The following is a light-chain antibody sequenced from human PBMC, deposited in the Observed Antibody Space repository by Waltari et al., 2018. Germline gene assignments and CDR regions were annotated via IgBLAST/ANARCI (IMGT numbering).Light chain of an antibody. V-gene: IGKV4-1*01. J-gene: IGKJ2*01. CDR3: QQYNNWPLYT. CDR1: QSVLYSSNNKNY. Sequence: IVMTQSPDSLAVSLGERATINCKSSQSVLYSSNNKNYLAWYQQKAGQPPTLLIYWASNRASGVPDRFSGSGSGTDFTLTISSLQSEDFVVYYCQQYNNWPLYTFGQGTKLEI. CDR2: WAS.